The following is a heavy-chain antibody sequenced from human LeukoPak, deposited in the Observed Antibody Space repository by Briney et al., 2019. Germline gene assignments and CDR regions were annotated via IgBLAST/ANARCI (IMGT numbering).Heavy chain of an antibody. CDR3: ARSTLGIAPFDY. D-gene: IGHD7-27*01. V-gene: IGHV3-72*01. CDR1: GFTVSDHH. J-gene: IGHJ4*02. CDR2: SRNKAKRYTT. Sequence: GGSLRLSCAASGFTVSDHHMDWVRQAPGEGREWVARSRNKAKRYTTKYAASVKGRFTISRDDSENSLYLQMDSLKAEDTAVYYCARSTLGIAPFDYWGQGTLVTVSS.